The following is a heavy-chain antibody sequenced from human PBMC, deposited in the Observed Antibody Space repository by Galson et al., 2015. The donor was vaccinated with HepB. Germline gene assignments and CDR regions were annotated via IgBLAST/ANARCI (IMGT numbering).Heavy chain of an antibody. V-gene: IGHV4-59*08. J-gene: IGHJ6*02. D-gene: IGHD6-6*01. CDR3: ANIAATRQYGLDV. CDR2: IYNSGST. CDR1: GGSISSYY. Sequence: SETLSLTCTVSGGSISSYYCSWIRQAPGKGLEWIGYIYNSGSTDYNPSLKSRVTISVDTSKNQFTLRLSSVTAADTAVYFCANIAATRQYGLDVWGQGTTVTVSS.